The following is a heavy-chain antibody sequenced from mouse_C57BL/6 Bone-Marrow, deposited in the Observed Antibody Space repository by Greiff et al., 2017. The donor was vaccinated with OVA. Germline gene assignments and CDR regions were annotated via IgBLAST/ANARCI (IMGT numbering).Heavy chain of an antibody. J-gene: IGHJ2*01. D-gene: IGHD1-1*01. CDR2: IYPGNSDT. CDR1: GYTFTSYW. V-gene: IGHV1-5*01. CDR3: TRGTTVVATDY. Sequence: VQLQQSGTVLARPGASVKMSCKTSGYTFTSYWMHWVKQRPGQGLEWIGAIYPGNSDTSYNQKFKGKAKLTAVTSASTAYMELSSLTNEDSAGYYCTRGTTVVATDYWGQGTTLTVSS.